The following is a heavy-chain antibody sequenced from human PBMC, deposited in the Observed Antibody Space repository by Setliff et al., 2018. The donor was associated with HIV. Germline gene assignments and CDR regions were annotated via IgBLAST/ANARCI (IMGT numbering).Heavy chain of an antibody. V-gene: IGHV1-69*13. CDR1: GGTLTTYG. J-gene: IGHJ4*02. D-gene: IGHD1-7*01. CDR2: IIPIFGTT. CDR3: ARGRITGTINC. Sequence: GASVKVSCKASGGTLTTYGISWVRQAPGQGLEWMGQIIPIFGTTNYAQKFQGRVTITADESTSTAYMELSSLRSEDTAVYYCARGRITGTINCWGQGTLVTVS.